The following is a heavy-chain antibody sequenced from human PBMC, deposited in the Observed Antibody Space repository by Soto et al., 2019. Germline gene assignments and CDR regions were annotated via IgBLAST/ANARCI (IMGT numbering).Heavy chain of an antibody. J-gene: IGHJ6*03. Sequence: SETLSLTCAVYGGSFSGYYWSWIRQPPGKGLEWIGEINHSGSTNYNPSLKSRVTISVDTSKNQFSLKLSSVTAADTAVYYCARGKGIAVAGTYYYYMDVWGKGTTITVSS. V-gene: IGHV4-34*01. CDR3: ARGKGIAVAGTYYYYMDV. D-gene: IGHD6-19*01. CDR2: INHSGST. CDR1: GGSFSGYY.